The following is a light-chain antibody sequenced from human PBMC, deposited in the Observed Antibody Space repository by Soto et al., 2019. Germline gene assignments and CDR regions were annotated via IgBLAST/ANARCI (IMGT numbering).Light chain of an antibody. J-gene: IGKJ5*01. Sequence: DIQMTQSPSSLSASVGDKVTITCRASQSISSSLNWYQQKSGKAPNLLIYGASRLQGGVPSRFSGSGSGTDFTLSISSLQPDDFAVYYCQQRSGWPLTFGQGTRREIK. CDR3: QQRSGWPLT. CDR1: QSISSS. V-gene: IGKV1-39*01. CDR2: GAS.